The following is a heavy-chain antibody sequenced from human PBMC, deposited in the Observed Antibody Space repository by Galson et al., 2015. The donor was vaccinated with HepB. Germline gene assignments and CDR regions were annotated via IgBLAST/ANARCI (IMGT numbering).Heavy chain of an antibody. J-gene: IGHJ3*02. CDR1: GFTFSSYG. CDR3: AKDMQDCSSTSCYYLFYAFDI. D-gene: IGHD2-2*01. V-gene: IGHV3-23*01. Sequence: SLRLSCAASGFTFSSYGMHWVRQAPGKGLEWVSAISGSGGSTYYADSVKGRFTISRDNSKNTLYLQMNSLRAEDTAVYYCAKDMQDCSSTSCYYLFYAFDIWGQGTMVTVSS. CDR2: ISGSGGST.